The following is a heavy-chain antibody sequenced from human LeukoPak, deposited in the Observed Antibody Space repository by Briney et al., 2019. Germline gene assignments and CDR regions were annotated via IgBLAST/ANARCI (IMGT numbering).Heavy chain of an antibody. CDR1: GFTFSSYA. D-gene: IGHD2-2*01. CDR3: AKDISAILYCSSTSCPVGYYYYGMDV. Sequence: GGSLRLSCAASGFTFSSYAMHWVRQAPGKGLEWVAVISYDGSNKYYADSVKGRFTISRDNAKNSLYLQMNSLRAEDTALYYCAKDISAILYCSSTSCPVGYYYYGMDVWGQGTTVTVSS. J-gene: IGHJ6*02. CDR2: ISYDGSNK. V-gene: IGHV3-30*04.